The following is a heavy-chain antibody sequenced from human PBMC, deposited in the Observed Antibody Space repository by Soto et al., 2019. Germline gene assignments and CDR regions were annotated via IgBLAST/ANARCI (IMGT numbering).Heavy chain of an antibody. Sequence: PGGSLRLSCAASGFTFSSYALSWVRQAPGKGLGWVSTITGSGGSTYYADSVKGRFIISRDNSKNTLYLQMNSLRAEDTAVYYCAKDRGSGWYDYWFDPWGQGTLVTVSS. CDR3: AKDRGSGWYDYWFDP. CDR2: ITGSGGST. CDR1: GFTFSSYA. J-gene: IGHJ5*02. V-gene: IGHV3-23*01. D-gene: IGHD6-19*01.